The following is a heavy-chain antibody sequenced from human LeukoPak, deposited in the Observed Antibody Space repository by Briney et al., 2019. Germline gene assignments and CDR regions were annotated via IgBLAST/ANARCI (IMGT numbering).Heavy chain of an antibody. CDR1: GYSFTSNW. D-gene: IGHD3-10*01. CDR3: ARHASGPNWFDP. J-gene: IGHJ5*02. CDR2: IYPGDSDT. V-gene: IGHV5-51*01. Sequence: LGESLKISCKASGYSFTSNWIGWVRQKPGKGLEWMGIIYPGDSDTRYSPSFQGQVTISADKSISTAYLQWSSLKASGTPMYYCARHASGPNWFDPWDQGNLVTVSS.